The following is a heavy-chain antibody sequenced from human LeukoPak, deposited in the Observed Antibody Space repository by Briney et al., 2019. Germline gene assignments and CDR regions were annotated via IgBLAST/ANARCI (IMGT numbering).Heavy chain of an antibody. J-gene: IGHJ5*02. CDR3: ARGGAIFLNWFDP. CDR1: GFTVSSNY. V-gene: IGHV3-53*01. CDR2: IYSGGST. D-gene: IGHD3-3*02. Sequence: GGSLRLSCAASGFTVSSNYMSWVRQAPGKGLEWVSVIYSGGSTYYADSVKGRFTISRDNSKNTLYLQMNSLRAEDTAVYYCARGGAIFLNWFDPWGQGTLVTVSS.